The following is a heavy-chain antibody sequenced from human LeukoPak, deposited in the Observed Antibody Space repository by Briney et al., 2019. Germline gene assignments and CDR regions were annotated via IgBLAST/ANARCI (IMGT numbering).Heavy chain of an antibody. Sequence: KSSETLSLTCTVSGGSISSYYWSWIRQPPGKGLEWIGYIYYSGSTNYHPSLKSRVTISVDTSKNQFSLKLSSVTAADTAVYYCARFGPCSGGSCTRLDYWGQGTLVTVSS. J-gene: IGHJ4*02. CDR2: IYYSGST. CDR3: ARFGPCSGGSCTRLDY. D-gene: IGHD2-15*01. CDR1: GGSISSYY. V-gene: IGHV4-59*01.